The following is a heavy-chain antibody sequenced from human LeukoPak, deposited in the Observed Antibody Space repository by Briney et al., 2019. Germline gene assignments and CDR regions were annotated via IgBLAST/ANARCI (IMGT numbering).Heavy chain of an antibody. J-gene: IGHJ4*02. CDR1: GFTFRSYG. V-gene: IGHV3-33*01. Sequence: PGGSLRLSCAASGFTFRSYGMHWVRQAPGKGLEWVAIVWYDGSDKYYADSVKGRFTISRDNSKNTVYLQMNSLRAEDTALYYCSRDIGQFGLPEYWGQGTLVTVSS. CDR3: SRDIGQFGLPEY. CDR2: VWYDGSDK. D-gene: IGHD3-16*01.